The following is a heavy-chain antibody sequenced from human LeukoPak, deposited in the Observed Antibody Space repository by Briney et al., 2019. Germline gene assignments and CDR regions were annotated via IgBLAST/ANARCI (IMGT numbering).Heavy chain of an antibody. CDR1: GGAFSSYA. CDR3: ASLAAAAYYFDY. J-gene: IGHJ4*02. D-gene: IGHD6-13*01. Sequence: GASVKVSCKAPGGAFSSYAISWVRQAPGQGLEWMGGIIPIFGTANYAQKFQGRVTITADESTSTAYMELSSLRSEDTAVYYCASLAAAAYYFDYWGQGTLVTVSS. CDR2: IIPIFGTA. V-gene: IGHV1-69*13.